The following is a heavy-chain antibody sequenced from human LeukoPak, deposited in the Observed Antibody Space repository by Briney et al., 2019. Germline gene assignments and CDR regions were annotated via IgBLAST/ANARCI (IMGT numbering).Heavy chain of an antibody. CDR1: GFTFSSYA. J-gene: IGHJ4*02. D-gene: IGHD2-15*01. CDR2: ISYDGSNK. CDR3: ARESRRTHFDY. Sequence: GGSLRLSCAASGFTFSSYAMHWVRQAPGMGLEWVAVISYDGSNKYYADSVKGRFTISRDNSKNTLYLQMNSLRAEDTAVYYCARESRRTHFDYWGQGTLVTVSS. V-gene: IGHV3-30-3*01.